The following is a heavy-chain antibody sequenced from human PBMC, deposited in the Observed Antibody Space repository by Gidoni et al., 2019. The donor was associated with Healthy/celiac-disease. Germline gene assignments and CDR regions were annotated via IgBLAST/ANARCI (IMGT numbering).Heavy chain of an antibody. CDR2: ISGSGGST. CDR3: AKDWRLVYAIPGGAVAAPLDY. J-gene: IGHJ4*02. V-gene: IGHV3-23*01. CDR1: GFTFSRYS. D-gene: IGHD2-8*01. Sequence: EVQLLESGGGLVQPGGSLRLSCAASGFTFSRYSLSWCRQAPGKGLEWVSAISGSGGSTYYADSVKGRFTISRDNSKNTLYLQMNSLRAEDTAVYYCAKDWRLVYAIPGGAVAAPLDYWGQGTLVTVSS.